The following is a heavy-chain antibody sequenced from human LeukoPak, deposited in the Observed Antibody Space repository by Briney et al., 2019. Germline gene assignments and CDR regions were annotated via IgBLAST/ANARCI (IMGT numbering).Heavy chain of an antibody. D-gene: IGHD1-14*01. CDR3: ARGVEPLAANTLAY. Sequence: GGSLRLSCAASGFTVITNDMTWARQAPGKGLEWVSFLYSDGNTKYADSVQGRFTISRDNSKNTLYLEMNSLSPDDTAVYYCARGVEPLAANTLAYWGQGTLVTVSS. CDR2: LYSDGNT. V-gene: IGHV3-53*01. J-gene: IGHJ4*02. CDR1: GFTVITND.